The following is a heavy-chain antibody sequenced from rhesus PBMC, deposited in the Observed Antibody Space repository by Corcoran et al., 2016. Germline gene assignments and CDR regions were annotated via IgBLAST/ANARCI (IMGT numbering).Heavy chain of an antibody. D-gene: IGHD3-3*01. J-gene: IGHJ4*01. V-gene: IGHV3S25*01. CDR2: ISGGGGST. CDR1: GFTFSSYG. CDR3: AKVGDGITVDY. Sequence: EVQLVESGGGLVQPGGSLRLSCAASGFTFSSYGMYWFRQAPGKGLEWISDISGGGGSTYSADSVTGRFTISRDNSKNTLSLQMNSLRAEDTAVYYCAKVGDGITVDYWGQGVLVTVSS.